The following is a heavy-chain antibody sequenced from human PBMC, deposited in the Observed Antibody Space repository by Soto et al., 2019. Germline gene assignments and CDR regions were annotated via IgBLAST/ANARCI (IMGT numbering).Heavy chain of an antibody. Sequence: QITLKESGPTLVKPTQTLALTCTFSGFSLTASGVGVGWIRQPPGKALEWLAVVYWDDTKDYSPSLKTRLTITKDTSKNQVVLTMTNMDTVDTATYYCARLSPILTGYNWFDPWGQGTLVTVSS. D-gene: IGHD3-9*01. CDR1: GFSLTASGVG. CDR3: ARLSPILTGYNWFDP. CDR2: VYWDDTK. J-gene: IGHJ5*02. V-gene: IGHV2-5*02.